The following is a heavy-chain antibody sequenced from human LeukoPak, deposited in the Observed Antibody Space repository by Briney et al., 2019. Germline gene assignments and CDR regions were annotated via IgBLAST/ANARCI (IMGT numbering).Heavy chain of an antibody. CDR3: ARGLGGSSGCFGY. D-gene: IGHD6-19*01. CDR2: IYYSGST. CDR1: GGSISSYY. Sequence: SETLSLTCTVSGGSISSYYWSWIRQPPGKGLEWIGYIYYSGSTNYNPSLKSRVTISVDTSKNQFSLKLSSVTAADTAVYYCARGLGGSSGCFGYWGQGTPVTVSS. V-gene: IGHV4-59*01. J-gene: IGHJ4*02.